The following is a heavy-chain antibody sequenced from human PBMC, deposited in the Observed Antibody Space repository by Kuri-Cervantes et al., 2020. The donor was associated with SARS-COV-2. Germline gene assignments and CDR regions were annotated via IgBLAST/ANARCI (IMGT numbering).Heavy chain of an antibody. CDR3: ARVRGDSGYVDY. CDR2: IKCDGSEK. J-gene: IGHJ4*02. CDR1: GFTFISSW. V-gene: IGHV3-52*01. D-gene: IGHD1-26*01. Sequence: GESLKISCAASGFTFISSWMHWVCQAPEMGLEWVADIKCDGSEKYYVDSVKGRFTISRDNAKNSLYLQMNSLRAEDTAVYYCARVRGDSGYVDYWGQGTLVTVSS.